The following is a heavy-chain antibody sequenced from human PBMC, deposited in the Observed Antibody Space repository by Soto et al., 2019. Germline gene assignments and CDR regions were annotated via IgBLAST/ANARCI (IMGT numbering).Heavy chain of an antibody. CDR1: GGSFSGYY. V-gene: IGHV4-34*01. J-gene: IGHJ5*02. Sequence: PSETLSLTCAVYGGSFSGYYWSWIRQPPGKGLEWIGEINHSGSTNYNPSLKSRVTISVDTSKNQFSLKLSSVTAADTAVYYCARPHYDFWSGYLYRTRGNWFDPWGQGTLVTVSS. CDR3: ARPHYDFWSGYLYRTRGNWFDP. D-gene: IGHD3-3*01. CDR2: INHSGST.